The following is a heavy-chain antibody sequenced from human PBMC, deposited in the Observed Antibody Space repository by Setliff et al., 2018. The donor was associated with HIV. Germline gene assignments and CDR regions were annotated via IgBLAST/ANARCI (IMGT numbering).Heavy chain of an antibody. Sequence: PGGSLRLSCAASGFTFDDYGMSWVRQAPGKGLEWVSGINWNGGSTGYADSVKGRFTISRDNSKNTLYLQIDSLRVEDTAVYYCATTHHYARSGYYGWGQGTLVTVSS. CDR2: INWNGGST. J-gene: IGHJ4*02. D-gene: IGHD3-22*01. CDR3: ATTHHYARSGYYG. CDR1: GFTFDDYG. V-gene: IGHV3-20*04.